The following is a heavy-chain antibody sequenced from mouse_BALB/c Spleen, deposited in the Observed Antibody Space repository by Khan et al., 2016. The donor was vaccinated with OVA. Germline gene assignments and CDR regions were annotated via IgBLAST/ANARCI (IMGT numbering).Heavy chain of an antibody. CDR1: GYTFTSYY. CDR2: INPSDGGT. V-gene: IGHV1S81*02. D-gene: IGHD1-1*02. Sequence: VQLQQPGAELVKPGASVKLSCKASGYTFTSYYMYWVKQRPGQGLEWIGGINPSDGGTNFNEKFKSKATLTVDKSSSTAYMQLSSLTSEDSAVYYWTRSGWAAFAYWGQGTLVTVSA. CDR3: TRSGWAAFAY. J-gene: IGHJ3*01.